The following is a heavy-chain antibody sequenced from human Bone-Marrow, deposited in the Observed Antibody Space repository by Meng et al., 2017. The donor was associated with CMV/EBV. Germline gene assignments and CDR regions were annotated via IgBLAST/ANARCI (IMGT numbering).Heavy chain of an antibody. D-gene: IGHD1-26*01. Sequence: GSLRLSCTVSGGSISSSSYYWGWIRQPPGKGLEWIGSIYYSGSTYYNPSLKSRVTISVDTSKNQFSLKLSSVTAADTAVYYCARVSGSYQGHWFDPWGQGTLVTGSS. J-gene: IGHJ5*02. CDR1: GGSISSSSYY. CDR2: IYYSGST. V-gene: IGHV4-39*07. CDR3: ARVSGSYQGHWFDP.